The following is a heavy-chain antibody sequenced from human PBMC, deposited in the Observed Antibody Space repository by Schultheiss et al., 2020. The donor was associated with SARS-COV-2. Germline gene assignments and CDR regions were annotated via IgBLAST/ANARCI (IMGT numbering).Heavy chain of an antibody. CDR3: ARTVLPTVTTGYDY. CDR1: GFTFSNYS. CDR2: ISSSSSYI. J-gene: IGHJ4*02. D-gene: IGHD4-11*01. V-gene: IGHV3-21*01. Sequence: GGSLRLSCAASGFTFSNYSMNWVRQAPGKGLEWVSSISSSSSYIYYADSVKGRFTISRDNAKNSLYLQMNSLRAEDTAVYYCARTVLPTVTTGYDYWGQGTLVTVSS.